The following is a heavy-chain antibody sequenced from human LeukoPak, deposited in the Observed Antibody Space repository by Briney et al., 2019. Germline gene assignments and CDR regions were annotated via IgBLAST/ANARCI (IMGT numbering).Heavy chain of an antibody. CDR2: IYSGGST. D-gene: IGHD4-17*01. Sequence: GGSLRLSCAASGFTFSSYAMSWVRQAPGKGLEWVSVIYSGGSTYYADSVKGRFTISRDNSKNTLYLQMNSLRAEDTAVYYCARGREFGTTAYYFDYWGQGTLVTVSS. V-gene: IGHV3-66*01. J-gene: IGHJ4*02. CDR3: ARGREFGTTAYYFDY. CDR1: GFTFSSYA.